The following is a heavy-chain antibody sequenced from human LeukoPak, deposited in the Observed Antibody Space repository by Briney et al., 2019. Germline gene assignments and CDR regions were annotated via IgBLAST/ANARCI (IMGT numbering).Heavy chain of an antibody. V-gene: IGHV3-23*01. D-gene: IGHD4-23*01. CDR2: ISGRGGST. Sequence: PGGSLRLSCAASGLTFSIYAMSWVRQPPGKGLEWVSVISGRGGSTYYAESVKGRFTISRGKSENTLYLQMNSLRAEDTAIYYCAKAHDYGGNTNYFDFWGQGTLVTVSS. CDR3: AKAHDYGGNTNYFDF. J-gene: IGHJ4*02. CDR1: GLTFSIYA.